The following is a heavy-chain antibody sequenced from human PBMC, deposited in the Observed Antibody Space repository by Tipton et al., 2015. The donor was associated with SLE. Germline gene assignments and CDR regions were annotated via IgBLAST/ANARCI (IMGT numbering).Heavy chain of an antibody. CDR3: ARDLLGSGWYDFDY. D-gene: IGHD6-19*01. Sequence: SLRLSCAASGFTFSSYAMHWVRQAPGKGLEWVAVISYDGSNKYYADSVKGRFTISRDNSKNTLYLQMNSLRAEDTAVYYCARDLLGSGWYDFDYWGQGTLVTVSS. J-gene: IGHJ4*02. CDR1: GFTFSSYA. V-gene: IGHV3-30*04. CDR2: ISYDGSNK.